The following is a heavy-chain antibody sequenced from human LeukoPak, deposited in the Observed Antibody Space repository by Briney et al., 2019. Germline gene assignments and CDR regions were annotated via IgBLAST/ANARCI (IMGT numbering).Heavy chain of an antibody. CDR1: GFTFSNYL. V-gene: IGHV3-23*01. CDR3: ARMTGYSSSDMDV. CDR2: VYGNGVNT. Sequence: PGGSLRLSCAASGFTFSNYLMSWVRQAPGKGLQWVSSVYGNGVNTNYADSVKGRFTISRDNSKNTLYLQMNSLRVDDTAVYYCARMTGYSSSDMDVWGKGATVTVSS. J-gene: IGHJ6*04. D-gene: IGHD6-13*01.